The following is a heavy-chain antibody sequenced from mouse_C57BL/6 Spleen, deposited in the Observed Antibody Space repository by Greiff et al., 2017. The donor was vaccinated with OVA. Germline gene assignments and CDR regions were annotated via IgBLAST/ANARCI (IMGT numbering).Heavy chain of an antibody. CDR3: ARETGTEYYAMDY. D-gene: IGHD4-1*01. CDR1: GFTFSDYY. Sequence: DVMLVESEGGLVQPGSSMKLSCTASGFTFSDYYMAWVRQVPEKGLEWVANINYDGSSTYYLDSLKSRFIISRDNAKNILYLQMSSLKSEDTATYYCARETGTEYYAMDYWGQGTSVTVSS. CDR2: INYDGSST. J-gene: IGHJ4*01. V-gene: IGHV5-16*01.